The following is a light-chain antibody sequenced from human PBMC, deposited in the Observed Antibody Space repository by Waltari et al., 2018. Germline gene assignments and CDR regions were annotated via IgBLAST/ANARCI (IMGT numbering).Light chain of an antibody. CDR3: GTWDSSLALWL. CDR2: ETN. V-gene: IGLV1-51*02. CDR1: PPTVGHNG. Sequence: QSVLTQPPSVSAAPGHKVSISCSGTPPTVGHNGVFWYRQRPGSAPKLLIYETNGRPTGTPDRFSGSKSATTAILDIAGLQPGDEADYYCGTWDSSLALWLFGGGTKLTV. J-gene: IGLJ3*02.